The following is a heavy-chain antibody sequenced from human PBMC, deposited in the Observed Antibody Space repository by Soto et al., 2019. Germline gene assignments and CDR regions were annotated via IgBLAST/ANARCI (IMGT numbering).Heavy chain of an antibody. D-gene: IGHD4-17*01. CDR2: ISAYNGNT. V-gene: IGHV1-18*01. CDR1: GYTFTSDG. CDR3: AHTDPNYGDKRNWFDP. J-gene: IGHJ5*02. Sequence: QVQLVQSGAEVKKPGASVKVSCKASGYTFTSDGISWVRQAPGQGLEWMGWISAYNGNTNYAQKLQGRVTMTTDTSSSTAYMELRSLRSDDTAVYYCAHTDPNYGDKRNWFDPCGQGTLVTVSS.